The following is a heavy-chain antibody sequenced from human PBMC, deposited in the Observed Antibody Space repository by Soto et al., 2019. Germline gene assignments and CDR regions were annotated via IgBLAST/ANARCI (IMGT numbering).Heavy chain of an antibody. J-gene: IGHJ5*02. D-gene: IGHD3-22*01. CDR1: GFTVSSNY. V-gene: IGHV3-66*01. Sequence: EVQLVESGGGLVQPGGSLRLSCAASGFTVSSNYMSWVRQAPGKGLEWVSVIYSGGTTYYADSVKGRFTISRDNTKNTLYLQMNSLRAEDTAVYYCARNGDSSDYRGWFDPCVQGTLVTVSS. CDR3: ARNGDSSDYRGWFDP. CDR2: IYSGGTT.